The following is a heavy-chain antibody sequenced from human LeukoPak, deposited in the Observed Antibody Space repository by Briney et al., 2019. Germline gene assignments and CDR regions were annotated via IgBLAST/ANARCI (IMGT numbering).Heavy chain of an antibody. CDR2: IYHGGST. J-gene: IGHJ4*02. D-gene: IGHD3-22*01. Sequence: SETLSLTCTVSGGSISSSNYYWGWIRQPPGKGLEWIGSIYHGGSTYYNPSLKSRVTISVDTSKNQFSLKLSSVTAADTAVYYCARAILYDTSGYYLNYFDFWGQGTLVTVTS. V-gene: IGHV4-39*01. CDR3: ARAILYDTSGYYLNYFDF. CDR1: GGSISSSNYY.